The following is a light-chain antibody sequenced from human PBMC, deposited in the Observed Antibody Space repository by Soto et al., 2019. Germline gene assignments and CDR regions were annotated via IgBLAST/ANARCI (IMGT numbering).Light chain of an antibody. CDR3: QTYNNAPWT. J-gene: IGKJ1*01. V-gene: IGKV1-27*01. Sequence: DIQMTQSPSSLSASVEDRVTITCRASQGMSNYLAWYQQKPGKVPKLLIYAASTLQSGVPSRFSGSGSGTDFTLTISSLQPEDVATYYCQTYNNAPWTFGQGTKVEIK. CDR1: QGMSNY. CDR2: AAS.